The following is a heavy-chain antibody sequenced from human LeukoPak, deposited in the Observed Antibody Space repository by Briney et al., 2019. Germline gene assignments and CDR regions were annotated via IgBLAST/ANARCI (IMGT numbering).Heavy chain of an antibody. CDR3: ASPQRGGYSYCFGY. Sequence: GSLSPSCAASGFTFSSYSMNWVRQAPGRGLEWVSSISSSSSYIYYADSVKGRFTISRDNAKNSLYLQMNSLRAEDTAVYYCASPQRGGYSYCFGYWGPAALVTVSS. J-gene: IGHJ4*02. CDR2: ISSSSSYI. V-gene: IGHV3-21*01. CDR1: GFTFSSYS. D-gene: IGHD5-24*01.